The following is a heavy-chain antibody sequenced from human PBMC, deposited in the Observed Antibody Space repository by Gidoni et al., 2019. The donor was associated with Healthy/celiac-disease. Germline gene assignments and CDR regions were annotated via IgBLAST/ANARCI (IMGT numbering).Heavy chain of an antibody. CDR1: TFTSYG. CDR2: ISAYNGNT. CDR3: AREGGYSGYEPPHYYYYYMDV. D-gene: IGHD5-12*01. Sequence: TFTSYGISWVRQAPGQGLEWMGWISAYNGNTNYAQKLQGRVTMTTDTSTSTAYMELRSLRSDDTAVYYCAREGGYSGYEPPHYYYYYMDVWGKGTTVTVSS. J-gene: IGHJ6*03. V-gene: IGHV1-18*01.